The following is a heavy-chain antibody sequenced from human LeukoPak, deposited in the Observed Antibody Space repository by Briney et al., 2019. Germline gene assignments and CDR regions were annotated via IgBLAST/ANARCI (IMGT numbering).Heavy chain of an antibody. V-gene: IGHV3-33*01. CDR2: IWYDGSNK. Sequence: PGGPLRLSCAASGFTFSSYGMHWVRQAPGKGLEWVAVIWYDGSNKYYGDSVKGRFTISRDNSKNTLYLQMNSLRAEETAVYYCARGEDIVATINAFDIWGQGTMVTVSS. CDR3: ARGEDIVATINAFDI. D-gene: IGHD5-12*01. J-gene: IGHJ3*02. CDR1: GFTFSSYG.